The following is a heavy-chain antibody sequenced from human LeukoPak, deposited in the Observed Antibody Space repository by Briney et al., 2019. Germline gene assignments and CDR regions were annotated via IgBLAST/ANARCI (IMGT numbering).Heavy chain of an antibody. CDR3: ARDTPIVVRAFDI. V-gene: IGHV4-59*01. CDR1: GGSLSSYY. D-gene: IGHD3-22*01. Sequence: SETLSLTCTVSGGSLSSYYWSWIRQPPGKGLECIGYIYYSGSTNYNPSLKSRVTISVDTSKNQCSLKLSSVTAADTAVYYCARDTPIVVRAFDIWGQGTMVTVSA. CDR2: IYYSGST. J-gene: IGHJ3*02.